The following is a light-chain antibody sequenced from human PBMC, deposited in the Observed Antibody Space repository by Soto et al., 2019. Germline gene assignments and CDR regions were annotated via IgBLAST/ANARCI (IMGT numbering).Light chain of an antibody. CDR1: QSVSSY. Sequence: EIVLTQSPATLSLSPGERATLSCRASQSVSSYLAWYQQKPGQDPRLLIYDASNRAPGIPARFSGSGSGTDFTLTISSLEPEDFAVYYCQQRSNWPHTCGQGTKLEIK. CDR2: DAS. J-gene: IGKJ2*01. CDR3: QQRSNWPHT. V-gene: IGKV3-11*01.